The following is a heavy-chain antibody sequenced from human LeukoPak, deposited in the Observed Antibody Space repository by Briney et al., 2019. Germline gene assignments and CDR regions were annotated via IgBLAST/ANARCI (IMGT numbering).Heavy chain of an antibody. V-gene: IGHV4-38-2*02. Sequence: SETLSLTCTVSGYSISSGYYWGWIRQPPGKGLEWIGSIYHSGSTYYNPSLKSRVTISVDTSKNQFSLKLSSVTAADTAVYYCARVSYYDFWSGYYSNYFDYWGQGTLVTVSS. D-gene: IGHD3-3*01. CDR3: ARVSYYDFWSGYYSNYFDY. J-gene: IGHJ4*02. CDR2: IYHSGST. CDR1: GYSISSGYY.